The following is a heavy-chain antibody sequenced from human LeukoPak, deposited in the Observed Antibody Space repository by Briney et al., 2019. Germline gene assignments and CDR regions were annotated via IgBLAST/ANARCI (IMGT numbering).Heavy chain of an antibody. V-gene: IGHV1-46*03. CDR1: GYTFTSYY. CDR2: INPSGGST. D-gene: IGHD5-24*01. CDR3: ARALSNGYRLYY. Sequence: GASVKVSCKASGYTFTSYYMHWVRQAPGQGLEWMGIINPSGGSTSYAQKFQGRVTMTGDTSTSTVYMELSSLRSEDTAVYYCARALSNGYRLYYWGQGTLVTVSS. J-gene: IGHJ4*02.